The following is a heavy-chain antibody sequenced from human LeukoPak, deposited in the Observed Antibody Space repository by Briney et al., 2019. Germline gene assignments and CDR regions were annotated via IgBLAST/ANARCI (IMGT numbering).Heavy chain of an antibody. V-gene: IGHV4-39*01. CDR1: GDSLSSSHYC. CDR3: ARHAVEAASRWFDP. J-gene: IGHJ5*02. CDR2: IYYSGST. D-gene: IGHD1-1*01. Sequence: SETLSLTCTVSGDSLSSSHYCWGWIRQPPGRGLEWIGSIYYSGSTYYNPSLKSRVTMSVDTSKKQFSLKLSSVTAADTAVYYSARHAVEAASRWFDPWGQGTLVTVSS.